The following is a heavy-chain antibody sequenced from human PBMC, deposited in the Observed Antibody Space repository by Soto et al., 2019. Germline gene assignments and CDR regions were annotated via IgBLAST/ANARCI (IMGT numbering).Heavy chain of an antibody. J-gene: IGHJ6*02. CDR2: IWYDGSNK. D-gene: IGHD3-9*01. CDR1: GFTFSSCG. Sequence: QVQLVESGGGVVQPGRSLRLSCAASGFTFSSCGMHWVRQAPGKGLEWVAVIWYDGSNKYYADSVKGRFTISRDNSKNTLYLQMNSLRAEDTAVYYCATCRYDILTGYYKGGMDVWGQGTTVTVSS. V-gene: IGHV3-33*01. CDR3: ATCRYDILTGYYKGGMDV.